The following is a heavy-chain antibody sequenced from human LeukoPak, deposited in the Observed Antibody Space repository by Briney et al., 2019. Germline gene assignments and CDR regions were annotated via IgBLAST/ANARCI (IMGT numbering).Heavy chain of an antibody. D-gene: IGHD3-22*01. J-gene: IGHJ4*02. CDR2: INPNSGGT. CDR3: ARAPWSGILYYHSSGPTDY. V-gene: IGHV1-2*02. CDR1: GYTFTGYY. Sequence: GASVKVSCKASGYTFTGYYMHWVRQAPGQGLEWMGWINPNSGGTNYAQKFQGRVTMTRDTSISTAYMELSRLRSDDTAVYYCARAPWSGILYYHSSGPTDYWGQGTLVTVSS.